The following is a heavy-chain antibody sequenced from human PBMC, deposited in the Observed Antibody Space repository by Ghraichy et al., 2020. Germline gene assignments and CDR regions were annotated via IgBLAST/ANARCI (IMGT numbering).Heavy chain of an antibody. Sequence: GGSLRLSCSASGFSFSIYAMHWVRQAPGKGLEYVSAITSDGGSTFHADSVKGRFTISRDNSQSTLFFQMRSLRAEDTAVYYCVKSGSGWYGDYWGQGTLVPVSS. CDR2: ITSDGGST. V-gene: IGHV3-64*05. D-gene: IGHD6-19*01. CDR3: VKSGSGWYGDY. CDR1: GFSFSIYA. J-gene: IGHJ4*02.